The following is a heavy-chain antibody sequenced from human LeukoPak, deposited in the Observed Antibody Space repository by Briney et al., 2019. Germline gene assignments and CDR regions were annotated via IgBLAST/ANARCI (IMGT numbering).Heavy chain of an antibody. CDR1: GFTVSSNY. CDR2: IYSGGST. CDR3: ARALAARQDY. Sequence: PGGSLRLSXAASGFTVSSNYMSWVRQAPGKGLEWVSVIYSGGSTYYADSVKGRFTISRDNSKNTLYLQMNSLRTEDTAVYYCARALAARQDYWGQGTLVTVSS. J-gene: IGHJ4*02. V-gene: IGHV3-66*02. D-gene: IGHD6-6*01.